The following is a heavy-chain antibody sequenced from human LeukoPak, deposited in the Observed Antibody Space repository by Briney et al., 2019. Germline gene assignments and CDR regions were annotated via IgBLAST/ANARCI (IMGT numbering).Heavy chain of an antibody. J-gene: IGHJ5*02. D-gene: IGHD3-3*01. Sequence: SSETLSLTCSVSGYSLSSDDYWGWIRQPPGKGLEWIGSIYHSGNTHYDPSLKSRVTISVDTSKNQFSLNLRSVTAADTAVYYCARDPYDFWSGYYTGTWFDPWGQGTLVTVSS. CDR1: GYSLSSDDY. CDR2: IYHSGNT. V-gene: IGHV4-38-2*02. CDR3: ARDPYDFWSGYYTGTWFDP.